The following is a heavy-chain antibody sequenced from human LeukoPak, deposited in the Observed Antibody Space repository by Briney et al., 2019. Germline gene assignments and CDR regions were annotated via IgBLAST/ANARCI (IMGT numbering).Heavy chain of an antibody. CDR3: ARRGVGSGWYFDY. CDR2: INHSGST. J-gene: IGHJ4*02. D-gene: IGHD6-19*01. CDR1: GGSFSGYY. V-gene: IGHV4-34*01. Sequence: PSETLSLTCAVYGGSFSGYYWSWIRQPPGKGLEWIGEINHSGSTNYNPSLKSRVTISVDTSKNQFSLKLSSVTAADTAVYYCARRGVGSGWYFDYWGQGTLVTVSS.